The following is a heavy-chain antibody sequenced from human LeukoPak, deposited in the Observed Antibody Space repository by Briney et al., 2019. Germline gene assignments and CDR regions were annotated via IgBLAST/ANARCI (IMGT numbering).Heavy chain of an antibody. CDR2: MNPNSGNT. CDR3: AKDLRTVGIQLWLYYYYYGMDV. J-gene: IGHJ6*02. Sequence: ASVKVSCKASGYTFTSYDINWVRQATGQGLEWMGWMNPNSGNTGYAQKFQGRVTMTRNTSISTAYMELSSLRSEDTAVYYCAKDLRTVGIQLWLYYYYYGMDVWGQGTTVTVSS. CDR1: GYTFTSYD. V-gene: IGHV1-8*01. D-gene: IGHD5-18*01.